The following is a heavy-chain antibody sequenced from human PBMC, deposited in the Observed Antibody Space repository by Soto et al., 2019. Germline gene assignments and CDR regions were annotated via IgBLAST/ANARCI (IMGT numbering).Heavy chain of an antibody. CDR3: AHSARIWGGSYRYRWYFEL. Sequence: QITLKESGPTLVKPTQTLTLTCTFSGFSLSTSGVGVGWIRQPPGKALEWLALIYWDDDKRYSTSLKSRHTTLKDVSQRHLVLTLTKIAPVDTATYYSAHSARIWGGSYRYRWYFELWGRGTLVTVSS. V-gene: IGHV2-5*02. D-gene: IGHD3-16*02. CDR2: IYWDDDK. CDR1: GFSLSTSGVG. J-gene: IGHJ2*01.